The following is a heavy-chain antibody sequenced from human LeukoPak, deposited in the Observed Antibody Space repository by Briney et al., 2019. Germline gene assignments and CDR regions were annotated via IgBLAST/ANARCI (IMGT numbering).Heavy chain of an antibody. CDR1: GFTFDDYA. D-gene: IGHD6-13*01. J-gene: IGHJ6*04. CDR3: AKDRGSSSWYGLDV. V-gene: IGHV3-9*01. CDR2: ISWNSGSI. Sequence: GGSLRLSCAASGFTFDDYAMHWVRQAPGKGLEWVSGISWNSGSIGYVDSVKGRFTISRDNAKNSLYLQMNSLRAEDTALYYCAKDRGSSSWYGLDVWGKGTTVTISS.